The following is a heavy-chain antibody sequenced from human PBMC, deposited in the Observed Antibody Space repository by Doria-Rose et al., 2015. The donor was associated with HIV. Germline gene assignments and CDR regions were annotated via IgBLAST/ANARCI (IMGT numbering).Heavy chain of an antibody. CDR2: IFTEDER. D-gene: IGHD6-13*01. V-gene: IGHV2-26*01. J-gene: IGHJ4*02. CDR3: ARIKSSRWYHKYYFDF. CDR1: GVSLSSPGMG. Sequence: SGPVLVKPTETLTLTCTASGVSLSSPGMGVSWIRQPPGKALEWLTNIFTEDERSDKTSLKSRLTIARGTAKSQVVRPMTDMDPVDTATYYCARIKSSRWYHKYYFDFWGQGTLVIVSA.